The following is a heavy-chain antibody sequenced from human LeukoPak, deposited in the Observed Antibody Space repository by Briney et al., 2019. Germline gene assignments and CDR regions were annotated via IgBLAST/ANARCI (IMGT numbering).Heavy chain of an antibody. V-gene: IGHV3-7*03. CDR3: ARGGGLDV. CDR1: GFTFSSYW. CDR2: INHNGNVN. J-gene: IGHJ6*02. D-gene: IGHD3-16*01. Sequence: GGSLRLSCTASGFTFSSYWMNWARQAPGKGLEWVASINHNGNVNYYVDSVKGRFTISRDNAKNSLYLQMSDLRAEDTAVYFCARGGGLDVWGQGATVTVSS.